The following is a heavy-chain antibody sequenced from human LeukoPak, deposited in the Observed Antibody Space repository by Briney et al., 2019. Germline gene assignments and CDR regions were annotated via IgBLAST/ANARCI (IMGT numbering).Heavy chain of an antibody. Sequence: GGSLRLSCAASGFSFREYWMAWVRQAPGKGLGWVANIWPDGSDKYHVDSVRGRFTISRDNALYSLNLQMNSLRAEDSGVYYCGRWGVNAGLDRWGQGTLVIVSS. J-gene: IGHJ5*02. D-gene: IGHD3-10*01. CDR2: IWPDGSDK. CDR1: GFSFREYW. V-gene: IGHV3-7*01. CDR3: GRWGVNAGLDR.